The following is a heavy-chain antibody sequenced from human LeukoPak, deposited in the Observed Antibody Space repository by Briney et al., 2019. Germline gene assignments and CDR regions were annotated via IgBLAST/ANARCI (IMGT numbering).Heavy chain of an antibody. CDR2: LYNSGST. CDR1: GGSISGYY. D-gene: IGHD7-27*01. V-gene: IGHV4-59*01. J-gene: IGHJ4*02. CDR3: ARGGSGVAFGY. Sequence: SETLSLTCTVSGGSISGYYWSWIRQPPGKGLEWIGYLYNSGSTNYNPSLKSRVTISVDTSKNQFSLKLSSVTAADTAVYYCARGGSGVAFGYWGQGTLVTVSS.